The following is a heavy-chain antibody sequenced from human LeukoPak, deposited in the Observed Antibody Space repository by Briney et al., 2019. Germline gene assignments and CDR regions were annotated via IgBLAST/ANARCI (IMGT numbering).Heavy chain of an antibody. CDR1: GFTFSSYS. Sequence: GGSLRLSCAASGFTFSSYSMNWVRQAPGKGLEWVSYISSSSSTIYYADSVKGRFTISRDNAKNSLYLQMNSLRAEDTAVYYCARLGYCSGGSCYSGKTYYYYYMDVWGKGTTVTISS. D-gene: IGHD2-15*01. CDR3: ARLGYCSGGSCYSGKTYYYYYMDV. V-gene: IGHV3-48*01. J-gene: IGHJ6*03. CDR2: ISSSSSTI.